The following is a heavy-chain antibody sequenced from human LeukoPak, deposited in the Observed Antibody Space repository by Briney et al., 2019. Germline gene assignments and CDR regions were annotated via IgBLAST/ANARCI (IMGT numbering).Heavy chain of an antibody. D-gene: IGHD5-12*01. J-gene: IGHJ4*02. Sequence: PSETLSLTCGVSGGSISGSYWWSRVRPPPGKGLEWIGEIYHSGSTNYNPSLKSRVTISMDKSKNQFSLNLSSVTAADTAVYYCARGSGYGDYWGQGTLVTVSS. CDR2: IYHSGST. CDR1: GGSISGSYW. V-gene: IGHV4-4*02. CDR3: ARGSGYGDY.